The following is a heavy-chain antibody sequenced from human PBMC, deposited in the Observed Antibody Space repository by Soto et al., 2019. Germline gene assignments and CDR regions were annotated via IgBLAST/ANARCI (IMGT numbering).Heavy chain of an antibody. CDR1: GFTFSDYY. J-gene: IGHJ6*02. V-gene: IGHV3-73*01. Sequence: PGGSLRLSCAASGFTFSDYYMHWVRQASGKGLEWVGRIRSKANSYATAYAASVKGRFTISRDDSKNTAYLQMNSLKTEDTAVYYCTRRPQYYDILGMDVWGQGTTVTVSS. CDR2: IRSKANSYAT. CDR3: TRRPQYYDILGMDV. D-gene: IGHD3-9*01.